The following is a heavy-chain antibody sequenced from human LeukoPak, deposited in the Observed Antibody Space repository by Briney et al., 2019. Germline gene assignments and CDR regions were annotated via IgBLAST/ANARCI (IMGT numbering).Heavy chain of an antibody. D-gene: IGHD3-22*01. V-gene: IGHV3-23*01. CDR3: AKDGLYYDGSAHVYYFDS. J-gene: IGHJ4*02. Sequence: PGGSLRLSCAASGFTFSRSAMTCVRQGPGTGLEFVASIIYSGGATYYADSVKGRFTISRDNSKNTLYLQMNSLRSEDTALYYCAKDGLYYDGSAHVYYFDSWGQGTLVTVSS. CDR1: GFTFSRSA. CDR2: IIYSGGAT.